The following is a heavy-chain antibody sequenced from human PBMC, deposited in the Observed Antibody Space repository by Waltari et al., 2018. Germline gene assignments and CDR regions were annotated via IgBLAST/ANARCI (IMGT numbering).Heavy chain of an antibody. CDR2: ISSSCDTI. CDR1: GFRFGDYY. V-gene: IGHV3-11*01. J-gene: IGHJ4*02. D-gene: IGHD2-15*01. Sequence: QVQLVESGGALVKPGGSLRLSCTASGFRFGDYYMNWIRQTPRKGLEWVSYISSSCDTIYYAASVKGRFTVSRDNAINSLFLQMNSLGVEDTAIYYCTTGPKVVLYNYWGQGTLVTVSS. CDR3: TTGPKVVLYNY.